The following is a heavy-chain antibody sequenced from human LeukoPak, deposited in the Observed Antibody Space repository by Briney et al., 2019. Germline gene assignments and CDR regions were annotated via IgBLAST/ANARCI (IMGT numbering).Heavy chain of an antibody. Sequence: SETLSLTCAVSGGSFNGYYWSWIRQPPGKGLEWIGEINHSGSTNYNPSLKSRVTISIDTSKNQFSLRLTSVTAADRAVYYCARGSEIAAAGTGYYFDYWGQGTLVTVSS. V-gene: IGHV4-34*01. CDR3: ARGSEIAAAGTGYYFDY. CDR2: INHSGST. J-gene: IGHJ4*02. CDR1: GGSFNGYY. D-gene: IGHD6-13*01.